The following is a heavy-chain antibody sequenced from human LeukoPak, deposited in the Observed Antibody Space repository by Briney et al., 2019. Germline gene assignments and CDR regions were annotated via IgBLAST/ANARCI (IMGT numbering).Heavy chain of an antibody. D-gene: IGHD3-10*02. J-gene: IGHJ4*02. V-gene: IGHV1-2*02. CDR2: INPNSGGT. Sequence: ASVKVSCKASGYTFTGYYMHWVRQAPGQGLEWMGWINPNSGGTNYAQKFQGRVTMTRDTSISTAYMELSRLRSDDTAVYYCARVFLYSGPPPDYWGQGTLVTVSS. CDR3: ARVFLYSGPPPDY. CDR1: GYTFTGYY.